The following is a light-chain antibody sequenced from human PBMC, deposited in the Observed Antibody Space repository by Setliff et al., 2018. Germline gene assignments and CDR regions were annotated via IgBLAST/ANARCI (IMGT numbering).Light chain of an antibody. CDR3: NSYTSSTTVV. J-gene: IGLJ2*01. Sequence: QSALTQPASVSGSPGQSITISCTGSSSDVGGYNYVSWYQQHPGKAPKLMIYEVINRPSGVSNRFSGSKSGNTASLTISGLQGEDEADYYCNSYTSSTTVVFGGGTKVTVL. CDR2: EVI. CDR1: SSDVGGYNY. V-gene: IGLV2-14*01.